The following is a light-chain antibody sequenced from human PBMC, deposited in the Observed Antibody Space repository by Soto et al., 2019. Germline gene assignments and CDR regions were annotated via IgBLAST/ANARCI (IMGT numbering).Light chain of an antibody. V-gene: IGKV1-27*01. CDR2: GAS. CDR3: QKYNSAPLT. CDR1: QGSSDF. Sequence: DIQMTQSPSSLSASVGDRVTITCRASQGSSDFLAWYQQKPGKVPKLLIYGASTLQSGVPSRFSGSGFGTDFTLTISSLQPEDVATYYCQKYNSAPLTFGGGTKVDI. J-gene: IGKJ4*01.